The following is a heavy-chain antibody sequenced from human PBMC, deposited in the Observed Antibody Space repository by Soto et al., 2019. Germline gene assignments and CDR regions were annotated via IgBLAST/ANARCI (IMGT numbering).Heavy chain of an antibody. CDR3: AKEVGDRSACYYAPNWFDP. D-gene: IGHD3-22*01. Sequence: QAHLVESGGGVVQPGRSLRLSCAASGFIFSNYAMHWVRRAPGKGLEWVGLISYDGSNKYYADSMKGRFTISRDNAKXXLXXQMNSLRPDDTAVYHCAKEVGDRSACYYAPNWFDPWGQGTLVTVSS. V-gene: IGHV3-30*18. CDR1: GFIFSNYA. J-gene: IGHJ5*02. CDR2: ISYDGSNK.